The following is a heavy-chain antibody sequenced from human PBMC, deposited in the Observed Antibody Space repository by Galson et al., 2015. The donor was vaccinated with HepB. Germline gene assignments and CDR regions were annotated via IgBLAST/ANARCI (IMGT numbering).Heavy chain of an antibody. CDR2: INAGNGNT. Sequence: SAKVSCKASGYTFTSYAMHWVRQAPGQRLEWMGWINAGNGNTKYSQKFQGRVTITRDTSASTAYMELSSLRSEDTAVYYCAIQLWLEGHWFDPWGQGTLVTVSS. CDR1: GYTFTSYA. D-gene: IGHD5-18*01. V-gene: IGHV1-3*01. CDR3: AIQLWLEGHWFDP. J-gene: IGHJ5*02.